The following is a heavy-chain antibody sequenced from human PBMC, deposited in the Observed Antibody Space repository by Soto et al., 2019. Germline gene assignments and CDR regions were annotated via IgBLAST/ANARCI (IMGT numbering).Heavy chain of an antibody. D-gene: IGHD3-10*01. V-gene: IGHV3-11*06. Sequence: GPLRLSCAASGFTFSDYYMSWIRQAPGKGLEWVSYISSSSSYTNYADSVKGRFTISRDNARNSLYLQMNSLRAEDTAVYYCARAGLAVMPMVRGVDPLDYWGPGILVTVAS. CDR1: GFTFSDYY. CDR3: ARAGLAVMPMVRGVDPLDY. CDR2: ISSSSSYT. J-gene: IGHJ4*02.